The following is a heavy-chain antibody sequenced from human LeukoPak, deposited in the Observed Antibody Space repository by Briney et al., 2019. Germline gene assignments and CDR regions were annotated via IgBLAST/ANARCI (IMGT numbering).Heavy chain of an antibody. Sequence: GEALEISCKGCGYIFTSYWIGWVRQMPGKGLEWMGIIHPGDSDTRDSQSFQGQVTISADKSISTTYLQWSSLKGSDTAIYYCGRHMSQYYDSLTGYYNSLGVYYYGMDVWSQGTKVTVSS. V-gene: IGHV5-51*01. CDR2: IHPGDSDT. D-gene: IGHD3-9*01. CDR1: GYIFTSYW. CDR3: GRHMSQYYDSLTGYYNSLGVYYYGMDV. J-gene: IGHJ6*02.